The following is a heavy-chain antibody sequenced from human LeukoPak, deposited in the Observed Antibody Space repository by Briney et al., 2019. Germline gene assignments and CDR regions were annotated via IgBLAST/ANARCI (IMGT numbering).Heavy chain of an antibody. Sequence: ASVKVSCKASGYPFTTYYIHWVRQAPGQGLEWMGIINPSDRSTSYAQKFQGRVTMTRDTSTSTVYMELSSLRSEDTAVYYCARIYCSGGSCYYGIDSWGQGTLVTVSS. J-gene: IGHJ4*02. V-gene: IGHV1-46*01. D-gene: IGHD2-15*01. CDR2: INPSDRST. CDR1: GYPFTTYY. CDR3: ARIYCSGGSCYYGIDS.